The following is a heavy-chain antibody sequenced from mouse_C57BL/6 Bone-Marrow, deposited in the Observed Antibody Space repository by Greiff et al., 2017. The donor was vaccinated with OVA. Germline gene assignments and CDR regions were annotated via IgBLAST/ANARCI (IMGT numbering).Heavy chain of an antibody. CDR1: GYTFSDYE. J-gene: IGHJ2*01. V-gene: IGHV1-15*01. CDR2: IDPETGGT. CDR3: RGNYV. D-gene: IGHD2-1*01. Sequence: QVQLQQSGAELVRPGASVTLSCKASGYTFSDYEMHWVKQTPVHGLEWIGAIDPETGGTAYNQKFKSKAILTADKSSSTAYMELRSLTSEDSAVYYCRGNYVWGQGTTLTVSS.